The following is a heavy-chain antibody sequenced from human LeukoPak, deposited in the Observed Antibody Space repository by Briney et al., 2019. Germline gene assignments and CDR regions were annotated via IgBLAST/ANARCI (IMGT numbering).Heavy chain of an antibody. CDR2: ISGSGTGT. J-gene: IGHJ4*02. Sequence: GGSLRLSCAAFGFTFSSYAMSWVRQAPGKGLEWVSSISGSGTGTYHADSVRGRFTISRDNPKNTLYLQMNSLRDEDTAVYYCAKVSSSGWYAPFDYWGQGTLVTVSS. V-gene: IGHV3-23*01. CDR1: GFTFSSYA. D-gene: IGHD6-19*01. CDR3: AKVSSSGWYAPFDY.